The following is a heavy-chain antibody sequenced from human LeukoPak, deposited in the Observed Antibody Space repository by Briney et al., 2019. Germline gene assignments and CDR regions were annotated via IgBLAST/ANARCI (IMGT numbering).Heavy chain of an antibody. CDR2: ISWNSGSI. J-gene: IGHJ4*02. CDR1: GFTFDDYA. CDR3: AKDIGYSYASGCDY. Sequence: GGSLRLSCAASGFTFDDYAMHWVRQAPGKGLEWVSGISWNSGSIGYADSVKGRFTISRDNAKNSLYLQMNSLRAEDTALYYCAKDIGYSYASGCDYWSQGTLVTVSS. D-gene: IGHD5-18*01. V-gene: IGHV3-9*01.